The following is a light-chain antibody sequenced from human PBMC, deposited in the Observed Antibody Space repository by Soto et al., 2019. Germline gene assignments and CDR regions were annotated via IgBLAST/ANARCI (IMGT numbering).Light chain of an antibody. V-gene: IGKV3-20*01. J-gene: IGKJ1*01. CDR1: QSVSSSY. Sequence: EIVLTQSPGSLSLSPGERPTVSCRASQSVSSSYLAWYQQKPGQAPRLLIYDASTRATGIPDRFSGSGSGTDFTLTISRLEPEDFAVYYCQQYGSSRTFGQGTKVDIK. CDR2: DAS. CDR3: QQYGSSRT.